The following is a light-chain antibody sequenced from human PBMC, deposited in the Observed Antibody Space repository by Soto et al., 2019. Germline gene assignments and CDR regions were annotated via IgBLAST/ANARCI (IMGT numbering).Light chain of an antibody. CDR3: QQRSNCSLT. Sequence: ETVLTQSPATLSLSPGERATLSSSSSQSVSSYLAWYQQKPGQAPRLLFYDASNRATGIPARFSGSGSGTDFTPPTSSLEPADFAAYYCQQRSNCSLTFDGGTKVDIK. CDR2: DAS. V-gene: IGKV3-11*01. CDR1: QSVSSY. J-gene: IGKJ4*01.